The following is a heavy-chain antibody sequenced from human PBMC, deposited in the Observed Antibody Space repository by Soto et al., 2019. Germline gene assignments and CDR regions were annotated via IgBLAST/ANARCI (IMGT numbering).Heavy chain of an antibody. D-gene: IGHD2-21*02. J-gene: IGHJ2*01. CDR2: ISYDGSNK. Sequence: KGLKWVAVISYDGSNKYYADSVKCRFTISRDNSKTKLYLQMNGLRAEDTAVYYCTFFFQAEDCIRDTVPVSAFLLNRSSDL. V-gene: IGHV3-30*03. CDR3: TFFFQAEDCIRDTVPVSAFLLNRSSDL.